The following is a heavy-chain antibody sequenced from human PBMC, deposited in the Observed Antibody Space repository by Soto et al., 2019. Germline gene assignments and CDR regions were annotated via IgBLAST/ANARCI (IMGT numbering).Heavy chain of an antibody. V-gene: IGHV4-31*03. J-gene: IGHJ3*02. CDR2: IYYSGST. CDR1: GGSISSGGYY. Sequence: QVQLQESGPGLVKPSQTLSLTCTVSGGSISSGGYYWSWIRQHPGKGLEWIGYIYYSGSTYYNPSLKRRVTISVDTSKNQFALKLSSVTAADTAVYYCARLIDIVATGGNAFDIWGQGTMVTVSS. D-gene: IGHD5-12*01. CDR3: ARLIDIVATGGNAFDI.